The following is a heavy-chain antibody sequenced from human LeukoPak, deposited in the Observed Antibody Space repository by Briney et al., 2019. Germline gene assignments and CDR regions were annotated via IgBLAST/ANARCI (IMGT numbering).Heavy chain of an antibody. CDR2: SSNGGSTI. Sequence: GGSLRLSCAASGFTFSDFYMTWIRQAPGKGLEWVSYSSNGGSTIYYADSVKGRFTISRDNPRSTLYLQMNSLRPEDTAIYYCARGGYYGSGSPPSLYFDYWGQGTLVTVSS. CDR3: ARGGYYGSGSPPSLYFDY. D-gene: IGHD3-10*01. CDR1: GFTFSDFY. J-gene: IGHJ4*02. V-gene: IGHV3-11*04.